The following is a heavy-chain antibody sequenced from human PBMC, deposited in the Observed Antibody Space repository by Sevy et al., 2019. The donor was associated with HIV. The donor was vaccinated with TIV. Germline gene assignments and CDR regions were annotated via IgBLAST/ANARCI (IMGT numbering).Heavy chain of an antibody. Sequence: SETLSLTCTVSGGSISSSSYYWGWIRQPPGKGLEWIGSIYYSGSTYYNPSLKSRVTISVATSKNQFSLKLSSVTAADTAVYYCARHGGEYCSGGSCYPLGTNYYYYGMDVWGQGTTVTVSS. CDR3: ARHGGEYCSGGSCYPLGTNYYYYGMDV. V-gene: IGHV4-39*01. J-gene: IGHJ6*02. CDR1: GGSISSSSYY. D-gene: IGHD2-15*01. CDR2: IYYSGST.